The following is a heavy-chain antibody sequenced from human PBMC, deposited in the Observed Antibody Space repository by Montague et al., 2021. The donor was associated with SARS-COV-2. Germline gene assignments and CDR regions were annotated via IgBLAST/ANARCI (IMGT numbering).Heavy chain of an antibody. J-gene: IGHJ5*02. D-gene: IGHD4-17*01. CDR1: GFTFSSYT. V-gene: IGHV3-23*01. CDR3: AKTAVTTDGWFDP. CDR2: ITGSGGTT. Sequence: SLRLSFAASGFTFSSYTMAWVRQAPGKGLEWVSSITGSGGTTDYAASVKGRFTIIRDNSDNTLYLQMNSLRAEDTAVHHCAKTAVTTDGWFDPWGQGTLVSVSS.